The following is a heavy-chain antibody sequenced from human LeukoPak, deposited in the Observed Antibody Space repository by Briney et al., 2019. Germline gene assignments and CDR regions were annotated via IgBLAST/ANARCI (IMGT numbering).Heavy chain of an antibody. CDR1: GGSFSGYY. CDR2: INHSGST. D-gene: IGHD3-22*01. CDR3: ARGPSGYYSYFDY. V-gene: IGHV4-34*01. J-gene: IGHJ4*02. Sequence: SETLSLTCAVYGGSFSGYYWSWIRQPPGKGLEWIGEINHSGSTNYNPSLKGRVTISVDTSKNQFSLKLSSVTAADTAVYYCARGPSGYYSYFDYWGQGTLVTVSS.